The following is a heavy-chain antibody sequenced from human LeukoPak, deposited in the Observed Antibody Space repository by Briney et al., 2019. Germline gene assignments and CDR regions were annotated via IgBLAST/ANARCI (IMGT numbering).Heavy chain of an antibody. J-gene: IGHJ5*02. V-gene: IGHV4-59*01. CDR1: GGSISSYY. Sequence: SETLSLTCTVSGGSISSYYWSWIRQPPGKGLEWIGCIYYTGSTNYNPSLKSRVTISVDTSKNQFSLKLRSVTAADTAVYYCAREVAVAGRGWFDPWGQGTLVTVSS. D-gene: IGHD6-19*01. CDR2: IYYTGST. CDR3: AREVAVAGRGWFDP.